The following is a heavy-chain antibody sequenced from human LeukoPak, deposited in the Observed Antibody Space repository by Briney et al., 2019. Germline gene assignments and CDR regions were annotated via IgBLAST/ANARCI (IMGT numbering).Heavy chain of an antibody. CDR1: GGSFSGYY. CDR2: INHSRST. Sequence: SETLSLTCAVYGGSFSGYYWSWIRQPPGKGLEWIGEINHSRSTNYNPSLKSRVTISVDTSKNQFSLKLSSVTAADTAAYYCARLLARGVITGRNYMDVWGKGTTVTVSS. CDR3: ARLLARGVITGRNYMDV. J-gene: IGHJ6*03. D-gene: IGHD3-10*01. V-gene: IGHV4-34*01.